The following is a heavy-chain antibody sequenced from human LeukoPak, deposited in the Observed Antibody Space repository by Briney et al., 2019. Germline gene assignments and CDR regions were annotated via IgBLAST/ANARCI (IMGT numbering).Heavy chain of an antibody. CDR2: IYYSGST. V-gene: IGHV4-61*01. J-gene: IGHJ6*04. CDR3: ARDHYEDHAGYYYYYYGTDV. D-gene: IGHD3-22*01. CDR1: GGSVSSGSYY. Sequence: SETLSLTCAVSGGSVSSGSYYWSWIRQPPGKGLEWIGYIYYSGSTNYNPSLKSRVTISVDTSKNQFSLKLSSVTAADTAVYYCARDHYEDHAGYYYYYYGTDVWGKGTTVTVSS.